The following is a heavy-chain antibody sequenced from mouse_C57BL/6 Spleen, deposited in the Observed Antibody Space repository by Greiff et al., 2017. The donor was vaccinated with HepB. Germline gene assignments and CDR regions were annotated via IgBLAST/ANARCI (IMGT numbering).Heavy chain of an antibody. D-gene: IGHD4-1*01. CDR3: ARGEGHWDVGFAY. V-gene: IGHV1-64*01. J-gene: IGHJ3*01. Sequence: QVQLQQPGAELVKPGASVKLSCKASGYTFTSYWMHWVKQRPGQGLEWIGMIHPNSGSTNYNEKFKSKATLTVDKSSSTAYMQLSSLTSEDSAVYYCARGEGHWDVGFAYWGQGTLVTVSA. CDR1: GYTFTSYW. CDR2: IHPNSGST.